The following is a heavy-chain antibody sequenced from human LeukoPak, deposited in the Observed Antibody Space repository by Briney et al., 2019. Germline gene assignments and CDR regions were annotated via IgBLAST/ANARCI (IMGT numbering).Heavy chain of an antibody. V-gene: IGHV1-18*01. D-gene: IGHD1-1*01. Sequence: ASVKVSCKASGYTFTSYGISWVRQAPGQGLEWMGWISAYNGNTNYAQKLQGRVTMTTDTSTSTAYMELRSLRSDDTAVYYCARAWNDENYYYGMDVWGQGTTVTVSS. CDR1: GYTFTSYG. J-gene: IGHJ6*02. CDR2: ISAYNGNT. CDR3: ARAWNDENYYYGMDV.